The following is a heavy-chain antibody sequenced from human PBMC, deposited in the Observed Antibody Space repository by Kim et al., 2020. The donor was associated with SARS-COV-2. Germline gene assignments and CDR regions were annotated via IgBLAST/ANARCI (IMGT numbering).Heavy chain of an antibody. Sequence: GGSLRLSCAASGFTVSSNYMSWVRQAPGKGLEWVSVIYSGGSTYYADSVKGRFTISRDNSKNTLYLQMNSLRAYDTAAYYCSRSLYYDFFTTPYYYYGM. CDR1: GFTVSSNY. CDR3: SRSLYYDFFTTPYYYYGM. V-gene: IGHV3-53*01. CDR2: IYSGGST. J-gene: IGHJ6*01. D-gene: IGHD3-3*01.